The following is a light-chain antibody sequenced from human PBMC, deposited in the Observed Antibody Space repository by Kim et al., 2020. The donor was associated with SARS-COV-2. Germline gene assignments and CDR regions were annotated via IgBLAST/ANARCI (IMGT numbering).Light chain of an antibody. J-gene: IGLJ2*01. CDR1: SLRISY. CDR3: NYRDSSGNHVV. V-gene: IGLV3-19*01. Sequence: SYELTQDPAVSVALGQTVRITCQGDSLRISYASWYQQKPGQAPILVIYGKNNRPSGIPDRFSGSSSGNTASLTITGAQAEDEADYYCNYRDSSGNHVVFGGGPQLTV. CDR2: GKN.